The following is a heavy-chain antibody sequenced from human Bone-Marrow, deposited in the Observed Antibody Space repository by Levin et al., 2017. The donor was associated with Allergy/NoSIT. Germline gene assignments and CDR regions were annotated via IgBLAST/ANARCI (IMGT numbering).Heavy chain of an antibody. CDR3: ARVLYSSSWYYFDY. D-gene: IGHD6-13*01. CDR2: ISSSSSTI. CDR1: GFTFSSYS. Sequence: SGESLKISCAASGFTFSSYSMNWVRQAPGKGLEWVSYISSSSSTIYYADSVKGRFTISRDNAKNSLYLQMNSLRAEDTAVYYCARVLYSSSWYYFDYWGQGTLVTVSS. J-gene: IGHJ4*02. V-gene: IGHV3-48*01.